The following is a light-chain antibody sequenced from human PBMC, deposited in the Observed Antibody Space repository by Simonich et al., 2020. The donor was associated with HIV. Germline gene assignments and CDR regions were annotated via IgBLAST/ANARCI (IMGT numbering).Light chain of an antibody. CDR2: GAS. V-gene: IGKV3-15*01. CDR1: QSISSN. J-gene: IGKJ1*01. Sequence: EIVMTQSPATLSVSPGERATLSCRASQSISSNLAWYQQKPGQAPRLLIYGASTRATGIPARFSGSGSGTEFTLTISSMQSEDFAVYYCQQYYSTPQFGQGTKVEIK. CDR3: QQYYSTPQ.